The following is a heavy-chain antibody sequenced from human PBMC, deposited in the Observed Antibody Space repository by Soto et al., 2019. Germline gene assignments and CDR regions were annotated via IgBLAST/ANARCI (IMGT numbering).Heavy chain of an antibody. V-gene: IGHV3-48*01. CDR1: GFTFSSYS. J-gene: IGHJ6*02. CDR2: ISYSSSII. D-gene: IGHD2-21*02. CDR3: ARDGAYCGGDCYNGMDV. Sequence: EVPLVESGGGLVQPGGSLRLSCAASGFTFSSYSMNWVRQAPGKGLEWVSYISYSSSIIYYADSVKGRFTISRDNAKNSLYLQMNSLRAEDTAVYYCARDGAYCGGDCYNGMDVWGQGTTVTISS.